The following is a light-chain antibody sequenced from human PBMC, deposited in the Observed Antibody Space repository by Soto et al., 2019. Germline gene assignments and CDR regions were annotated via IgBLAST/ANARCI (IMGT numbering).Light chain of an antibody. CDR1: QSLLHRNGYNY. V-gene: IGKV2-28*01. J-gene: IGKJ2*01. CDR3: MQVLQTPYT. Sequence: DIVRTQSPHSLSVTPGEPASISCRSIQSLLHRNGYNYLDWYLQKPGQSPQVLIYLGSNRASGVPDRFSGSGSGTDFTPKINRVEADDVGVYYCMQVLQTPYTFGQGTKVDIK. CDR2: LGS.